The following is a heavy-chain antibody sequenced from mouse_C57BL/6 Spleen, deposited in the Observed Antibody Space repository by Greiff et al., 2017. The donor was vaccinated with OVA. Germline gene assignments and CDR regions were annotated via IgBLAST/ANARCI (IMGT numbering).Heavy chain of an antibody. CDR1: GFTFSDYY. CDR3: ARQDFYGNPPFDV. CDR2: ISNGGGST. D-gene: IGHD2-1*01. J-gene: IGHJ1*03. Sequence: DVQLVESGGGLVQPGGSLKLSCAASGFTFSDYYMYWVRQTPEKRLEWVAYISNGGGSTYYPDTVKGRFTISRDNAKNTLYLQMSRLKSEDTAMYYCARQDFYGNPPFDVWGTGTTVTVSS. V-gene: IGHV5-12*01.